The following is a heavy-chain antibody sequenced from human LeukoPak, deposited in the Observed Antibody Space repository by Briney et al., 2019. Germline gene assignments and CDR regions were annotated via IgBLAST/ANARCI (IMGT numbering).Heavy chain of an antibody. CDR2: INPSGGST. V-gene: IGHV1-46*01. CDR1: GYTFTSYY. D-gene: IGHD3-22*01. Sequence: ASVKVSCKASGYTFTSYYMHWVRQAPGQGLEWMGIINPSGGSTSYAQKFQGRVTITADKSTSTAYMELSSLRSEDTAVYYCASQNSYYYDSGGYTYFDYWGQGTLVTVSS. J-gene: IGHJ4*02. CDR3: ASQNSYYYDSGGYTYFDY.